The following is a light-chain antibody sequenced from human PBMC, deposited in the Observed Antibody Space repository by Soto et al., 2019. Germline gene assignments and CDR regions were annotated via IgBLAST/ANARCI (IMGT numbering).Light chain of an antibody. CDR1: QGISNY. CDR2: AAS. V-gene: IGKV1-27*01. Sequence: DIEMSQSPSSLSASVGDRVTITCRASQGISNYLAWYQQKPGKVPKLLIHAASTLQSGVPSRFSGSGSGTDFTLTISSLQPEDVATYYCQKYDSAPTFGPGTKVHI. J-gene: IGKJ1*01. CDR3: QKYDSAPT.